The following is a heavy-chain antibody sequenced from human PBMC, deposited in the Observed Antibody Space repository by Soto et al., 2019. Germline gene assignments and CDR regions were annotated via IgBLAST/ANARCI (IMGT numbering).Heavy chain of an antibody. D-gene: IGHD3-3*01. CDR1: GFTFSSYS. CDR2: ISSSSSYI. V-gene: IGHV3-21*01. Sequence: PGGSLRLSCAASGFTFSSYSMNWVRQAPGKGLEWVSSISSSSSYIYYADSVKGRFTISRDNAKNSLYLQMNSLRAEDTAVYYCARDLKSIPIFGVVTPDYYYYGMDVWGQGTTVTVSS. CDR3: ARDLKSIPIFGVVTPDYYYYGMDV. J-gene: IGHJ6*02.